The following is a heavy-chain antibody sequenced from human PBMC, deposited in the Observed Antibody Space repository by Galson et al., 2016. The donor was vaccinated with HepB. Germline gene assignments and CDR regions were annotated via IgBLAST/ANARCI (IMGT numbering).Heavy chain of an antibody. Sequence: SLRHCCRSAEVTFRTSWKSWVRQPPGKGPEWVANINPDGSQTYYVDSVKGRFNISKDNAKNSLYLRMNSLRADDTAVYYCARDPMRFAFDLWGQGTMVTVSS. CDR1: EVTFRTSW. V-gene: IGHV3-7*01. CDR3: ARDPMRFAFDL. J-gene: IGHJ3*01. CDR2: INPDGSQT.